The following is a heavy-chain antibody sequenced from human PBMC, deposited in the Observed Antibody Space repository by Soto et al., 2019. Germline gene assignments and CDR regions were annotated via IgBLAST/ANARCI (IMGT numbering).Heavy chain of an antibody. J-gene: IGHJ4*02. CDR2: ISSSSSYI. CDR3: ARVMALHSSESDY. D-gene: IGHD6-19*01. V-gene: IGHV3-21*01. CDR1: GFTFSSYS. Sequence: GGSLRLSCAASGFTFSSYSMNWVRQAPGKGLEWVSSISSSSSYIYYADSVKGRFTISRDNAKNSLYLQMNSLRAEDTAVYYCARVMALHSSESDYWGQGTLVTVSS.